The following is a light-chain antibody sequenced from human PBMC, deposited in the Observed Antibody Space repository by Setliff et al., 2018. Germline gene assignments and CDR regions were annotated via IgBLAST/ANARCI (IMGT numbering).Light chain of an antibody. J-gene: IGLJ1*01. CDR1: SSDVGRYNL. V-gene: IGLV2-11*01. CDR3: CSYADTYISV. Sequence: ALAQPRSVSGSPGQSVTISCTGTSSDVGRYNLVSWYQQHPGKAPKLIIYDVTKRPSGVPDRFSGSKSGNTASLTISGLQAEDEADYSCCSYADTYISVFGTGTKVTVL. CDR2: DVT.